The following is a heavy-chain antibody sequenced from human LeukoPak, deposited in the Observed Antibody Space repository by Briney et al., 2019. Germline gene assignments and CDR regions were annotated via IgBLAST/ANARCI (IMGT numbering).Heavy chain of an antibody. Sequence: GESLKISCAASGFTFSSYAMSWVRQAPGKGLEWVSVISGSGGSTYYADSVKGRFTISRDNSKNTLYLQMNSLRAEDTAVYYCAKYLPNQLLKDWGQGTLVTVSS. CDR2: ISGSGGST. V-gene: IGHV3-23*01. J-gene: IGHJ4*02. CDR1: GFTFSSYA. D-gene: IGHD2-2*01. CDR3: AKYLPNQLLKD.